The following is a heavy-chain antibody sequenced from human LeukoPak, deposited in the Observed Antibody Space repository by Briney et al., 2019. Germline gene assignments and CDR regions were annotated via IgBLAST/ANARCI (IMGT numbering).Heavy chain of an antibody. Sequence: ASVKVSFKASGYTFTSYGISWVRQAPGQGLEWMGWISAYNGNTNYAQKLQGRVTMTTDTSTSTAYMELRSLRSDDTAVYYCARDQGYVWGSYRYTSLPFDYWGQGTLVTVSS. J-gene: IGHJ4*02. CDR1: GYTFTSYG. D-gene: IGHD3-16*02. CDR3: ARDQGYVWGSYRYTSLPFDY. V-gene: IGHV1-18*04. CDR2: ISAYNGNT.